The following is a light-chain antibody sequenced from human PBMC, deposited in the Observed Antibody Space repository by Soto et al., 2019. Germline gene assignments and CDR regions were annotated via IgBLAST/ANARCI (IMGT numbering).Light chain of an antibody. V-gene: IGLV2-14*03. CDR3: TSYTTSSTLA. CDR2: DVS. CDR1: SSDVGYYNY. J-gene: IGLJ2*01. Sequence: QSALTQPASVSESLGQSITISCTGTSSDVGYYNYVSWYQHHPGKAPKLIIYDVSNRPSGVSRRFSGSKSGNTASLTISGLRAEDEADYYCTSYTTSSTLAFGGGTKLTVL.